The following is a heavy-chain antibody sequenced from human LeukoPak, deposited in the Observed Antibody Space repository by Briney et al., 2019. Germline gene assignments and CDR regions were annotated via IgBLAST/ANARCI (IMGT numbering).Heavy chain of an antibody. J-gene: IGHJ3*02. CDR3: AKGYCSSSSCYSYAFDI. Sequence: GGSLRLSCAASGVTVSSNYMSWGRQAPGKGLEWGSAISGSGSSTYYADSVKGRFTISRDNSKNTPFLQMNSLRAEDTAVYYCAKGYCSSSSCYSYAFDIWGQGTVVTVSS. CDR2: ISGSGSST. V-gene: IGHV3-23*01. D-gene: IGHD2-2*01. CDR1: GVTVSSNY.